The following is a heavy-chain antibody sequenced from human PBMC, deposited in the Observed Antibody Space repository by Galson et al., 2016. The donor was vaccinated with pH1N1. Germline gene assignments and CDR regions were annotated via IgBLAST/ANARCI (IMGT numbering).Heavy chain of an antibody. Sequence: SVKVSCKASGYTFSNYGLTWVRQAPGQGLEWMGWISAYDGNTIYAQRFQGRVTMTTDTSTSTADMELGSLRSEDTALYWCARDSLQWELSMVVWGQGTTVIVSS. CDR2: ISAYDGNT. CDR1: GYTFSNYG. V-gene: IGHV1-18*01. CDR3: ARDSLQWELSMVV. J-gene: IGHJ6*02. D-gene: IGHD1-26*01.